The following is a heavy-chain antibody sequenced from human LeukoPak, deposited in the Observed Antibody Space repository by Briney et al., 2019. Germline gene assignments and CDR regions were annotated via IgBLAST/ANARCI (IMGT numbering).Heavy chain of an antibody. V-gene: IGHV1-46*01. Sequence: GASAKVSCKASGYTFTSYYMHWVRQAPGQGGEWMGIINPSGGSTSYAQKFQGRVTMTRDTSTSTVYMELSSLGSEDTAVYYCARDPYSYYYGMDVWGQGTTVTVSS. J-gene: IGHJ6*02. CDR2: INPSGGST. CDR3: ARDPYSYYYGMDV. CDR1: GYTFTSYY.